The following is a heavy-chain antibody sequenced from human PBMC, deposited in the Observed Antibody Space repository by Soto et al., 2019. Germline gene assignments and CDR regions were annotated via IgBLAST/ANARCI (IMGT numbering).Heavy chain of an antibody. Sequence: ASVKVSCKASGYTFTSYAMHWVRQAPGQRLEWMGWINAGNGNTKYSQKFQGRVTITRDASASTAYMELSSLRSEDTAVYYCATRRRAMVRGVIYDAFDIWGQGTMATVSS. CDR2: INAGNGNT. J-gene: IGHJ3*02. CDR3: ATRRRAMVRGVIYDAFDI. V-gene: IGHV1-3*01. D-gene: IGHD3-10*01. CDR1: GYTFTSYA.